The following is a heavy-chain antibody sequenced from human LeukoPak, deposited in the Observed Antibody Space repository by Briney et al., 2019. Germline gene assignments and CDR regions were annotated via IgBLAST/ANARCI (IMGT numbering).Heavy chain of an antibody. CDR1: GLTFSNYW. CDR2: ISTDGTNT. Sequence: GGSLRLSCAASGLTFSNYWMLWVRRAPGKGRLWVSRISTDGTNTNYADSVKGRFTISRDNAKNILYLEMNSLRAEDTAVYYCVREYSSSSGRAFDIWGQGTKVTVSS. CDR3: VREYSSSSGRAFDI. D-gene: IGHD6-6*01. V-gene: IGHV3-74*01. J-gene: IGHJ3*02.